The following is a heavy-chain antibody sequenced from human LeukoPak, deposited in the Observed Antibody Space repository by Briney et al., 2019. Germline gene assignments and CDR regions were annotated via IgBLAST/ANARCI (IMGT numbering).Heavy chain of an antibody. Sequence: GGPLRLSCAASGFAFSDFYMFWIRQAPGKGLEWISYISNSGSTLYYADSVKGRFTISRDNDKNLLYLQMNSLRAEDTAVYYCARTFYTITFGGVIAPPAGYWGQGTLVTVSS. CDR2: ISNSGSTL. D-gene: IGHD3-16*02. CDR1: GFAFSDFY. J-gene: IGHJ4*02. V-gene: IGHV3-11*01. CDR3: ARTFYTITFGGVIAPPAGY.